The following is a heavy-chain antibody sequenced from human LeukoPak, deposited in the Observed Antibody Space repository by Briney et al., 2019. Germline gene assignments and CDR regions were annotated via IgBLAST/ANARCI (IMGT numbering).Heavy chain of an antibody. CDR1: GYTFTSYA. CDR2: INTNTGNP. J-gene: IGHJ6*03. D-gene: IGHD3-22*01. CDR3: ARTDYYDSSGYSGGSYYMDV. Sequence: GASVKVSCKASGYTFTSYAVNWVRQAPGQGLEWMGWINTNTGNPTYAQGFTGRFVFSFDTSVSTAYLQISSLKAEDTAVYYCARTDYYDSSGYSGGSYYMDVWGKGTTVTVSS. V-gene: IGHV7-4-1*02.